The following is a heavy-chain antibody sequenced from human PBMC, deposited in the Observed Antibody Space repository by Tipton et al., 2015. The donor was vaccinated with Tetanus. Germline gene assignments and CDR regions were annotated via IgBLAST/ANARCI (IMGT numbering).Heavy chain of an antibody. CDR2: ISGSGDST. D-gene: IGHD3-10*01. CDR1: GFTFSSYG. CDR3: AKSRASSHYRGAFEI. J-gene: IGHJ3*02. Sequence: SLRLSCAASGFTFSSYGMSWVRQAPAKGLEWVSGISGSGDSTYYADSVKGRFTISRDNSKLYLQMNSLRAEDRAVYYCAKSRASSHYRGAFEIWGQGTMVTVPS. V-gene: IGHV3-23*01.